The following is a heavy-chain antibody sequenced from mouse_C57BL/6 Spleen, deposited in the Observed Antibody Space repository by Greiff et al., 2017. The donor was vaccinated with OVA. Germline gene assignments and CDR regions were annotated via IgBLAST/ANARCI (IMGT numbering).Heavy chain of an antibody. CDR3: AREGNHFLTYAMDY. CDR2: ISYDGSN. V-gene: IGHV3-6*01. J-gene: IGHJ4*01. CDR1: GYSITSGYY. Sequence: EVQLQESGPGLVKPSQSLSLTCSVTGYSITSGYYWNWIRQFPGNKLEWMGYISYDGSNNYNPSLKNRISITRDTSKNQFFLKLNSVTTEDTATYYCAREGNHFLTYAMDYWGQGTSVTVSS.